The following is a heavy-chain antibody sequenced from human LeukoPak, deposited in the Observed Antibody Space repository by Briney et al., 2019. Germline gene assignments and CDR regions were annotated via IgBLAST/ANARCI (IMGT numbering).Heavy chain of an antibody. CDR2: IKQDGSEK. CDR3: ARGIYDFWSGYSYFDY. V-gene: IGHV3-7*01. Sequence: GGSLRLSCAASGFTFSSYSMNWVRQAPGKGLEWVANIKQDGSEKYYVDSVKGRFTISRDNAKNSLYLQMNSLRAEDTAVYYCARGIYDFWSGYSYFDYWGQGTLVTVSS. D-gene: IGHD3-3*01. CDR1: GFTFSSYS. J-gene: IGHJ4*02.